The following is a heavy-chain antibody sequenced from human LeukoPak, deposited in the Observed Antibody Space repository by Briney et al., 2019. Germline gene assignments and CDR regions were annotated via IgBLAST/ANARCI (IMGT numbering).Heavy chain of an antibody. J-gene: IGHJ4*02. CDR3: AKSAGDTMIVVVINRFDY. Sequence: GGSLRLSCAASGFTFSSYGMHWVRQAPGKGLEWVSAISGSGGSTYYADSVKGRFTISRDNSKNTLYLQMNSLRAEDTAVYYCAKSAGDTMIVVVINRFDYWGQGTLVTVSS. CDR1: GFTFSSYG. CDR2: ISGSGGST. D-gene: IGHD3-22*01. V-gene: IGHV3-23*01.